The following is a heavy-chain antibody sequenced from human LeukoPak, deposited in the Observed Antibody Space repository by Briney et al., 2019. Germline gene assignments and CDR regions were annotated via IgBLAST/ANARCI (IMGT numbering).Heavy chain of an antibody. J-gene: IGHJ4*02. CDR2: INSGSGTNI. Sequence: PGGSLRLSCAASGFSFSSYEMIWVRQAPGKGVEWISYINSGSGTNIFYADSVKGRFTISRDNAKNSLYLQMNTMRAEDTAVYYCARDKDYSESGGHGDWGYYFDYWGQGALVTVSS. CDR3: ARDKDYSESGGHGDWGYYFDY. CDR1: GFSFSSYE. D-gene: IGHD3-22*01. V-gene: IGHV3-48*03.